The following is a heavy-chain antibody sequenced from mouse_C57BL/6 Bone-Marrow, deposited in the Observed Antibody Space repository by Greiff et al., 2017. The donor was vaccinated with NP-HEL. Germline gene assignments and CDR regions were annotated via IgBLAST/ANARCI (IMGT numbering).Heavy chain of an antibody. CDR2: ISSGGSYT. J-gene: IGHJ1*03. D-gene: IGHD1-1*01. CDR1: GFTFSSYG. Sequence: EVQRVESGGDLVKPGGSLTLSCAASGFTFSSYGMSWVRQTPDKRLEWVATISSGGSYTYYPDSVKGRFTISRDNAKNTLYLQMSNLKSEDTAMYYCARHASYYGSSYDWYFDVWGTGTTVTVSS. V-gene: IGHV5-6*01. CDR3: ARHASYYGSSYDWYFDV.